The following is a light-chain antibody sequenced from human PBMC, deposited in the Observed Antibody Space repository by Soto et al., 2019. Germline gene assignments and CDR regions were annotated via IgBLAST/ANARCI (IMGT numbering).Light chain of an antibody. CDR2: GAS. J-gene: IGKJ1*01. V-gene: IGKV3-15*01. CDR3: QQYNNGWM. CDR1: QSVSSY. Sequence: EIVMTQSPATLSVSPGERATLSCRASQSVSSYLAWYQQKPGQAPRLLIYGASTRATGIPARFSGSGSGTEFTLTISRLQSEDFAVYFCQQYNNGWMFGQGPQVEIK.